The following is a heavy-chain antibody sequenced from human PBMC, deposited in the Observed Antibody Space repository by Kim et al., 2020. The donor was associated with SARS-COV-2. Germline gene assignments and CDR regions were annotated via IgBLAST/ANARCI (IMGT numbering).Heavy chain of an antibody. V-gene: IGHV3-9*01. J-gene: IGHJ2*01. D-gene: IGHD6-6*01. CDR3: AKDPKPMYSSSSDWYFDL. Sequence: KGRFTISRNNAKNSLYLQVNSLRAEDTALYYCAKDPKPMYSSSSDWYFDLWGRGTLVTVSS.